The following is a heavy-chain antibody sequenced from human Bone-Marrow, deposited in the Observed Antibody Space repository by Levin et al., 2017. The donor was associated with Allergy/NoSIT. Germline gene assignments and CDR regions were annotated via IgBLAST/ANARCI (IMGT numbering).Heavy chain of an antibody. CDR3: AKDGLSASWRRNWLDS. CDR1: GFTFSDYG. CDR2: ISSSGAST. Sequence: PGGSLRLSCEASGFTFSDYGMSWVRQAPGKGLEWVSTISSSGASTHYAESVKGRFTISRDKSKNTVSLQMDSLGAADTAVYYCAKDGLSASWRRNWLDSWGQGTLVTVSS. V-gene: IGHV3-23*01. J-gene: IGHJ5*01. D-gene: IGHD2-2*01.